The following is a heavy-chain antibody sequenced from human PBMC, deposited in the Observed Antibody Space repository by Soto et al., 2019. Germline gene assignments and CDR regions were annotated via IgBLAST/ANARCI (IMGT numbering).Heavy chain of an antibody. J-gene: IGHJ4*02. CDR3: SRQYYYGSGTYYNPYFDY. V-gene: IGHV6-1*01. CDR2: TYYRSKLYN. D-gene: IGHD3-10*01. Sequence: SQTLSLTCDISGDSVSSNNVAWNWIRQSPSRGLERLVRTYYRSKLYNDYAISVKSRIIVNPDTSKNRFSLQLNSVTTEYTAMYYCSRQYYYGSGTYYNPYFDYWGQGTMVTVSS. CDR1: GDSVSSNNVA.